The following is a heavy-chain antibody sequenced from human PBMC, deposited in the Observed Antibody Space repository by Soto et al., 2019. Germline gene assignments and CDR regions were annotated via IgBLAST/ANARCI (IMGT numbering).Heavy chain of an antibody. J-gene: IGHJ4*02. D-gene: IGHD3-3*01. CDR2: ISGSGGST. CDR3: AKVYPHTRIRFLVTRVNFDY. Sequence: EVQLLASGGGLVQPGGSLRLSCAASGFTFSSYAMSWVRQAPGKGLEWVSAISGSGGSTYYADSVKGRFTISRDNSKNTLYLQMNSLRAEDTAVYYCAKVYPHTRIRFLVTRVNFDYWGQGTLVTVSS. CDR1: GFTFSSYA. V-gene: IGHV3-23*01.